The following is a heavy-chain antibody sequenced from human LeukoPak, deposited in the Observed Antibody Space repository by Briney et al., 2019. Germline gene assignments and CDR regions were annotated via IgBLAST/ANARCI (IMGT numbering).Heavy chain of an antibody. D-gene: IGHD1-26*01. CDR2: INSDGSIA. CDR1: GFTFSSYW. V-gene: IGHV3-74*01. J-gene: IGHJ4*02. CDR3: VRGYSGTFLDY. Sequence: PGGALRLSCAASGFTFSSYWMHWVRQAPGRGVVWVSRINSDGSIASYADSVKGRFTISRDNAKNTLSLQMSSLRAEDTAVYYCVRGYSGTFLDYWGQGPLVTVSS.